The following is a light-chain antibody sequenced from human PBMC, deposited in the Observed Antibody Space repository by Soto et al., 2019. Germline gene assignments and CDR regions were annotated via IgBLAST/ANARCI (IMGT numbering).Light chain of an antibody. V-gene: IGKV3-15*01. Sequence: EIVMTQSPATLSVSPGERTTLSCRASQSVSSNLAWYQQQPGQAPRLLIYGASTRATGIPARFSGSRSGTEFTLTISSLQSQDFAVYYCQQYNNWPPWTFGPGTKVXXK. CDR2: GAS. CDR1: QSVSSN. CDR3: QQYNNWPPWT. J-gene: IGKJ3*01.